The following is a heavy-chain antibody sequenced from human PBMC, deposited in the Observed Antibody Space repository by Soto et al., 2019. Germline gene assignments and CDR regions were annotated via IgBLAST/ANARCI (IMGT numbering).Heavy chain of an antibody. CDR2: IYYSGST. D-gene: IGHD6-13*01. J-gene: IGHJ6*02. CDR1: GGSISSYY. CDR3: ARVTPYSSRSYYYYGMDV. V-gene: IGHV4-59*01. Sequence: PSETLSLTCTVSGGSISSYYWSWIRQPPGKGLEWIGYIYYSGSTNYNPSLKSRVTISVDTSKNQFSLKLSSVTAADTAVYYCARVTPYSSRSYYYYGMDVWGQGTTVTVYS.